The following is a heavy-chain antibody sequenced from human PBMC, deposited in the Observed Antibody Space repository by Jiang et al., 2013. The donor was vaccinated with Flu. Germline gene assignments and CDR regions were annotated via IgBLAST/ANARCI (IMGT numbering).Heavy chain of an antibody. CDR3: VKGVVVTATPL. J-gene: IGHJ4*02. V-gene: IGHV3-64D*06. CDR1: GFTFSSYA. CDR2: ISSNGGST. Sequence: QLVESGGGLVQPGGSLRLSCSASGFTFSSYAMHWVRQAPGKGLEYVSAISSNGGSTYYADSVKGRFTISRDNSKNTLYLQMSSLRAEDTAVYYCVKGVVVTATPLWGQGTLVTVSS. D-gene: IGHD2-21*02.